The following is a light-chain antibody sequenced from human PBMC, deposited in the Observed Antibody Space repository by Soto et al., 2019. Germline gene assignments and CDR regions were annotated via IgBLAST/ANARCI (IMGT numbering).Light chain of an antibody. Sequence: DLQMTQSPCSVAASVGDRVTISCRASQGISSWLGWDQQKPGKAPKLLISAPSSLQSGVPSRFGDSGSGTHFTLTISSLQPADFATYDCHQADSFPLSFGGGPKVEIK. CDR2: APS. V-gene: IGKV1D-12*01. CDR1: QGISSW. J-gene: IGKJ4*01. CDR3: HQADSFPLS.